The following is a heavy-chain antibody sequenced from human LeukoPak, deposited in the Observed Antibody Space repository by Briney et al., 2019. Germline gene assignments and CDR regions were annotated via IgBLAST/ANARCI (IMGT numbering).Heavy chain of an antibody. CDR2: ISSDGSST. V-gene: IGHV3-74*01. D-gene: IGHD6-19*01. CDR1: AFTFSSYW. J-gene: IGHJ5*02. CDR3: AKDPGGSGWYGNWFDP. Sequence: PGGSLRLSCAASAFTFSSYWMHWVRQAPGKGLVWVSRISSDGSSTSYADSVKGRFTISRDNSKNTLFLQLNSLRAEDTAVYYCAKDPGGSGWYGNWFDPWGQGTLVTVSS.